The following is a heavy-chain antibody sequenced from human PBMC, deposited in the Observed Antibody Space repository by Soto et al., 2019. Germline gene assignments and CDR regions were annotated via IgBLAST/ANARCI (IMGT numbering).Heavy chain of an antibody. V-gene: IGHV3-30*18. D-gene: IGHD3-9*01. CDR1: GFTFSSYG. CDR3: AKEGVLRYFDWLPRHYYFDY. Sequence: PGGSLRLSCAASGFTFSSYGMHWVRQAPGKGLEWVAVISYDGSNKYYADSVKGRFTISRDNSKNTLYLQMNSLRAEDTAVYYCAKEGVLRYFDWLPRHYYFDYWGQGTLVTVSS. CDR2: ISYDGSNK. J-gene: IGHJ4*02.